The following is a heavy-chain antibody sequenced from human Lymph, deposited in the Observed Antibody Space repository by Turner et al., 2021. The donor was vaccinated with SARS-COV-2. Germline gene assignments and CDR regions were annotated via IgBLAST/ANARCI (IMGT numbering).Heavy chain of an antibody. V-gene: IGHV4-31*03. CDR1: GGSISSGGYY. D-gene: IGHD4-17*01. CDR2: IYYSGST. CDR3: ARDYGGNSNYFDY. J-gene: IGHJ4*02. Sequence: QVLLQESGPGLVKPSQTLSPTCTVSGGSISSGGYYWSWIRQHPGKGLEWIGYIYYSGSTYYNPSLKSRVTISVDTSKNQFSLKLSSVTAADTAVYYCARDYGGNSNYFDYWGQGTLVTVSS.